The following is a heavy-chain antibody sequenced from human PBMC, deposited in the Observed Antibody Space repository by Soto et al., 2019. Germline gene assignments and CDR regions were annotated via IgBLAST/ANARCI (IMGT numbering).Heavy chain of an antibody. CDR1: GGSVSSGDYY. CDR3: ATAAARSGAYYNPDY. J-gene: IGHJ4*02. CDR2: IYNSGNT. V-gene: IGHV4-30-4*01. D-gene: IGHD3-10*01. Sequence: SETLSLTCTVSGGSVSSGDYYLIWIRQPPRKGLEWIGYIYNSGNTYYNPSLKSRITISVDTSKNQFSLKLSSVTAADTAVYYCATAAARSGAYYNPDYWGQGLLVTVS.